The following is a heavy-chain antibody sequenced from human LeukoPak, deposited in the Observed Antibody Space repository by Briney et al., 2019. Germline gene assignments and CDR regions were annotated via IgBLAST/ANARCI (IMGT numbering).Heavy chain of an antibody. CDR2: LSGSGGST. V-gene: IGHV3-23*01. CDR3: ARGSSWYFDY. Sequence: GGSLRLSCAASGFIFNKHAMSWVRQAPGKGLEWVSGLSGSGGSTDYADSVKGRFTISRDNSKNTLYLQMNSLRAEDTAVYYCARGSSWYFDYWGQGTLVTVSS. J-gene: IGHJ4*02. D-gene: IGHD6-13*01. CDR1: GFIFNKHA.